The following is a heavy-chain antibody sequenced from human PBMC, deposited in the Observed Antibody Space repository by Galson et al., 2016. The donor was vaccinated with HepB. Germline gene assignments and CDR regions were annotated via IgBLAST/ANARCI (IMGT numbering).Heavy chain of an antibody. D-gene: IGHD3-3*01. CDR1: GGSISSSTW. V-gene: IGHV4-4*02. CDR3: ARYEFWSGYYGDYGMDV. Sequence: SETLSLTCAVSGGSISSSTWWSWVRQPPGKGLEWIGEIYHSGSTNYNPSLKSRVTISVDKSKNQFSLKLSSVTAADTAVYYCARYEFWSGYYGDYGMDVWGQGTTVTVSS. J-gene: IGHJ6*02. CDR2: IYHSGST.